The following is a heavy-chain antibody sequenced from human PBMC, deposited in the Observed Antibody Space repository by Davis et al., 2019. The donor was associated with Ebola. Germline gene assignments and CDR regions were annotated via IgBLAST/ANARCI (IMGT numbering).Heavy chain of an antibody. CDR3: ARTTRDFWSGGSHYYYYGMDV. Sequence: MPSETLSLTCTVSGGSISSGGYYWSWIRQHPGKGLEWIGYIYYSGSTYYNPSLKSRVTISVDKSKNQFSLKLSSVTAADTAVYYCARTTRDFWSGGSHYYYYGMDVWGQGTTVTVSS. CDR2: IYYSGST. D-gene: IGHD3-3*01. J-gene: IGHJ6*02. V-gene: IGHV4-31*03. CDR1: GGSISSGGYY.